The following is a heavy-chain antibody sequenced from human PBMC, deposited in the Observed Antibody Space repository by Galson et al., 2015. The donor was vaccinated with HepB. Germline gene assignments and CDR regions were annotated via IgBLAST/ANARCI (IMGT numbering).Heavy chain of an antibody. CDR3: ARASYSNYGDYLAGAFDI. V-gene: IGHV4-30-2*01. D-gene: IGHD4-17*01. Sequence: TLSLTCVASADSINSNDYSWNWIRQPAGKGLEWIGSIYHTGSTYYSPSLKSRVTISIDTSKNHFSLKLTSVTAADAAVYYWARASYSNYGDYLAGAFDIWGQGTMVTVSS. CDR1: ADSINSNDYS. CDR2: IYHTGST. J-gene: IGHJ3*02.